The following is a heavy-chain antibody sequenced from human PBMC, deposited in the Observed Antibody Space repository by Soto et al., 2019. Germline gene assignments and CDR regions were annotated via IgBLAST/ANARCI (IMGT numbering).Heavy chain of an antibody. D-gene: IGHD4-17*01. CDR3: ASTVGYYYGMDV. CDR1: GYTFTSYA. CDR2: INAGNGNT. V-gene: IGHV1-3*01. J-gene: IGHJ6*02. Sequence: QVQLVQSGAEVKKPGASVKVSCKASGYTFTSYAMHWVRQAPGQRLEWMGWINAGNGNTKYSQKFQGRVTITRDTAASTDYMELSSLRSEDTAVYYCASTVGYYYGMDVWGQGTTVTVSS.